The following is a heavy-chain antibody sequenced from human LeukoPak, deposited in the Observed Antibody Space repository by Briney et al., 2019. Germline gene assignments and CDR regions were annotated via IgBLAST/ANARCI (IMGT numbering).Heavy chain of an antibody. CDR3: TTDLGPTGEGWFDP. D-gene: IGHD4-17*01. Sequence: PGGSLRLSCAPPRFTFYEDAMRWGRQAPGKGLEWVSLISGDAVNTYYADSVKGRCTISRDNSKVSLYLQMNSLRTEDTVLYYCTTDLGPTGEGWFDPWGQGMLVSVSS. CDR2: ISGDAVNT. J-gene: IGHJ5*02. CDR1: RFTFYEDA. V-gene: IGHV3-43*02.